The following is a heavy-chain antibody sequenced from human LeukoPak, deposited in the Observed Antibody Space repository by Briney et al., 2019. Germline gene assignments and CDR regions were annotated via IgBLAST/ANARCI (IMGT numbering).Heavy chain of an antibody. D-gene: IGHD1-26*01. Sequence: SETLSLTCTVSGGSISSYSWSWIRQPPGKGLEWIGTIYYSGNTYYSPSLKSRVTISVDTSKNQFSLKLSSVTAADTAVYYCAREDSGSYLGFDPWGQGTLVTVSS. CDR2: IYYSGNT. V-gene: IGHV4-59*12. J-gene: IGHJ5*02. CDR3: AREDSGSYLGFDP. CDR1: GGSISSYS.